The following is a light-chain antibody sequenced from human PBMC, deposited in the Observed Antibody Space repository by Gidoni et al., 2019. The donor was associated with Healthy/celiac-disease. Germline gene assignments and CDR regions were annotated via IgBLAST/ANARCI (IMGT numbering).Light chain of an antibody. Sequence: DIQMTQSPSTLSASVGDRVTITCRASQSISSWLAWYQQKPVKAPKLLIDKASSLESGVPSRFSGRGSGTEFTLTISSLQPDDFATYYCQQYNTGGTFGQGTKVEIK. CDR3: QQYNTGGT. CDR1: QSISSW. CDR2: KAS. V-gene: IGKV1-5*03. J-gene: IGKJ1*01.